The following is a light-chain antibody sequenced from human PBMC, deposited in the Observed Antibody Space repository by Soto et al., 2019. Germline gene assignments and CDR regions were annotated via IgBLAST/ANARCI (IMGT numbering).Light chain of an antibody. Sequence: EIVMTQSPATLSVSPGERATLSCRASQSISNNLAWYQQKPGQAPKLLIYDASTRATGIPDRFTASGSGTDFTLTITRLEPEDFAVYYCQHYRTSFGGGTKVEIK. CDR3: QHYRTS. CDR1: QSISNN. CDR2: DAS. J-gene: IGKJ4*01. V-gene: IGKV3-15*01.